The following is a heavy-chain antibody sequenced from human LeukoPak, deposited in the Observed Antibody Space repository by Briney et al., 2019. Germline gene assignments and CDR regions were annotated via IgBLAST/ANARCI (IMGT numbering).Heavy chain of an antibody. CDR2: IYYSGST. CDR1: GGSISSSSYY. Sequence: SETLSLTCTVSGGSISSSSYYWGWIRQPPGKGLEWIGSIYYSGSTYYNPSLKSRVTISVDTSKNQFSLKLSSVTAADTAVYYCASYLPGITIFGVAGGSFDIWGQGTMVTVSS. J-gene: IGHJ3*02. CDR3: ASYLPGITIFGVAGGSFDI. D-gene: IGHD3-3*01. V-gene: IGHV4-39*07.